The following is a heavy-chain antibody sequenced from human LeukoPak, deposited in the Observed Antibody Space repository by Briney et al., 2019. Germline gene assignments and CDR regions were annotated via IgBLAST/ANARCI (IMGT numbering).Heavy chain of an antibody. CDR3: ARDRPPDPPYYYYGMDV. CDR2: IYTSGST. Sequence: SETLSLTCTVSGGSISSYYWSWIRQPAGKGLEWIGRIYTSGSTNYNPSLKSRVTISVDTSKNQFSLKLSSVTAADTAVYYCARDRPPDPPYYYYGMDVWGQGTTVTVSS. CDR1: GGSISSYY. D-gene: IGHD6-6*01. V-gene: IGHV4-4*07. J-gene: IGHJ6*02.